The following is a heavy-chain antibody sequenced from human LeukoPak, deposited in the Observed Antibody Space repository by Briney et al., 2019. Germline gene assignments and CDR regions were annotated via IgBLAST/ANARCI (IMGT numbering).Heavy chain of an antibody. CDR1: GFTFSSYG. V-gene: IGHV3-23*01. D-gene: IGHD2-2*03. J-gene: IGHJ4*02. CDR3: AKDGAGWIVQYLIDY. CDR2: ISGSGGST. Sequence: GGSLRLSCAASGFTFSSYGMHWVRQAPGKGLEWVSAISGSGGSTYYADSVKGRFTISRDNSKNTLYLQMNSLRAEDTAVYYCAKDGAGWIVQYLIDYWGQGTLVTVSS.